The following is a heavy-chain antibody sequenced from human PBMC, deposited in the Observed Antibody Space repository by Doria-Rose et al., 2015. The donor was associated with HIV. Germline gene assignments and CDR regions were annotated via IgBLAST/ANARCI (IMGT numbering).Heavy chain of an antibody. CDR2: IFSDDER. V-gene: IGHV2-26*01. Sequence: SGPVLVKPTETLTLTCTVSGVSLSSPGMGVSWISQPPGKALEWLANIFSDDERSYKTSLKSRLTSSRGTSKSQVVLTMTDMDPVDTATYYCARIKSSRWYHKYYFDFWGQGTLVIVSA. CDR1: GVSLSSPGMG. J-gene: IGHJ4*02. D-gene: IGHD6-13*01. CDR3: ARIKSSRWYHKYYFDF.